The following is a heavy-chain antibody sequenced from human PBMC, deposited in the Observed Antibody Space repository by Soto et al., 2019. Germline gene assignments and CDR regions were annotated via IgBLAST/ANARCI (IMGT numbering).Heavy chain of an antibody. CDR2: IYYSGST. Sequence: SETLSLTCTVSGGSVSSGSYYWSWIRQPPGKGLEWIGYIYYSGSTNYNPSLKSRVTISVDTSKNQFSLKLSSVTAADTAVYYCARDNRIVVVTAAKPEGWFDPWGQGTLVTVS. J-gene: IGHJ5*02. CDR1: GGSVSSGSYY. D-gene: IGHD2-2*01. CDR3: ARDNRIVVVTAAKPEGWFDP. V-gene: IGHV4-61*01.